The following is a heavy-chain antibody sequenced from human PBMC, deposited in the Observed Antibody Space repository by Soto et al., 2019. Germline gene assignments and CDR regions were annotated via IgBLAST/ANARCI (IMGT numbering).Heavy chain of an antibody. CDR1: GFTFNRYA. D-gene: IGHD4-17*01. CDR2: ISDTGGST. Sequence: GGSLRLSCAASGFTFNRYAMSWVRQAPGKGLEWVSTISDTGGSTYYADSVKGRFSISRDNSKNTLYLQMISLRAEDTALYYCAKDEKDYGDYFGDYWGQGTLVTVSS. J-gene: IGHJ4*02. V-gene: IGHV3-23*01. CDR3: AKDEKDYGDYFGDY.